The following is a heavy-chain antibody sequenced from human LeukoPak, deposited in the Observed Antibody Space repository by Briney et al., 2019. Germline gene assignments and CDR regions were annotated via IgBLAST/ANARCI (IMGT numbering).Heavy chain of an antibody. V-gene: IGHV3-23*01. CDR2: ISGSGGST. Sequence: PGGSLRLSCAASGFSVSNNYMSWVRQAPGKGLEWVSAISGSGGSTYYADSVKGRFTISRDNSKNTLYLQMNSLRAEDTAVYYCAKVGPREPAVYYFDYWGQGTLVTVSS. J-gene: IGHJ4*02. CDR3: AKVGPREPAVYYFDY. D-gene: IGHD2-2*01. CDR1: GFSVSNNY.